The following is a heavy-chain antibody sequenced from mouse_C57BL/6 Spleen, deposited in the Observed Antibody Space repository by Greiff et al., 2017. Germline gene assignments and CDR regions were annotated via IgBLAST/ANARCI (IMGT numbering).Heavy chain of an antibody. V-gene: IGHV14-1*01. CDR2: IDPEDGDT. CDR1: GFNIKDYY. J-gene: IGHJ2*01. CDR3: TTDGNYVAFDY. Sequence: EVKLVESGAELVRPGASVKLSCTASGFNIKDYYMNWVKQRPEQGLEWIGRIDPEDGDTEYAPKFQGKATMTADTSSNAAYLQLSILTSEDTAVYYCTTDGNYVAFDYWGQGTTLTVSS. D-gene: IGHD2-1*01.